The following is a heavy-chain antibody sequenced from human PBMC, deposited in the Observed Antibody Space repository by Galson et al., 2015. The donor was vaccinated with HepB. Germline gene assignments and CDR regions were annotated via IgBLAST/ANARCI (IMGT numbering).Heavy chain of an antibody. CDR3: ARQEWFDP. Sequence: SLRLSCAASGFTFGSYSMNWVRQAPGKGLEWVSYISSSSITTYHADSVRGRFTISRDNAKNSLYLQMDSLRAEDSAVYYCARQEWFDPWGQGTLVTVSS. CDR2: ISSSSITT. V-gene: IGHV3-48*04. CDR1: GFTFGSYS. J-gene: IGHJ5*02.